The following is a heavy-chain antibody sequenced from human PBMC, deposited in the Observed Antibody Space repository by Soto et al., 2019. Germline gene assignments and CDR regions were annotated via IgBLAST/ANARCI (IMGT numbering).Heavy chain of an antibody. CDR3: ARTRMEAAGNWLEP. CDR2: MTPHNGNT. CDR1: GYTFTSYD. J-gene: IGHJ5*02. Sequence: QVQLVQSGAEVKKPWDSVKVSCKASGYTFTSYDINWVRQATAQGREWMGWMTPHNGNTGYAQKCQGRVTMTRNTSISTAYMELSSLRCEDTAVYYCARTRMEAAGNWLEPWGQGTLVTVS. D-gene: IGHD6-13*01. V-gene: IGHV1-8*01.